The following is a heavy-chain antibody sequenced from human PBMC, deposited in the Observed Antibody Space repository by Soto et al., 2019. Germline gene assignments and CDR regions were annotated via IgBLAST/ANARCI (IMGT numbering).Heavy chain of an antibody. CDR3: AVSGYAGYYYYYYMDV. J-gene: IGHJ6*03. CDR2: MNPNSGNT. V-gene: IGHV1-8*01. D-gene: IGHD5-12*01. Sequence: ASVKVSCKASGYTFTSYDINWVRQATGQGLEWMGWMNPNSGNTGYAQKFQGRVTMTRNTPISTAYMELSSLRSEDTAVYYCAVSGYAGYYYYYYMDVWGKGTTVTVSS. CDR1: GYTFTSYD.